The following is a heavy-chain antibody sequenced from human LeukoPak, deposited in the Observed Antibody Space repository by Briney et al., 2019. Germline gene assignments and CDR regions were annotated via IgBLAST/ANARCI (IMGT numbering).Heavy chain of an antibody. CDR2: IYTSGST. Sequence: SETLSLTCAVSGYSISSGYHWAWIRQPAGKGLEWIGRIYTSGSTNYNPSLKSRVTMSVDTSKNQFSLKLSSVTAADTAVYYCARGGYYYDSSGYYYLDYWGQGTLVTVSS. D-gene: IGHD3-22*01. CDR3: ARGGYYYDSSGYYYLDY. CDR1: GYSISSGYH. V-gene: IGHV4-4*07. J-gene: IGHJ4*02.